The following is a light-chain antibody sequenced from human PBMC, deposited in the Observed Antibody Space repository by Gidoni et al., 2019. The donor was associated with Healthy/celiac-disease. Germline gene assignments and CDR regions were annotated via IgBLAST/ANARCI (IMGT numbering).Light chain of an antibody. J-gene: IGKJ5*01. V-gene: IGKV1-39*01. CDR2: AAS. CDR1: QSISRY. CDR3: QQSYSSPRIT. Sequence: DIQMTQPPSSLSASVGDRVTITCRASQSISRYLNWYQQKQGKDPKLLIYAASSFQSGVPSRFSGSGSGTDVTRTIRSLQPEDFSSYYCQQSYSSPRITFGQGIRLDIK.